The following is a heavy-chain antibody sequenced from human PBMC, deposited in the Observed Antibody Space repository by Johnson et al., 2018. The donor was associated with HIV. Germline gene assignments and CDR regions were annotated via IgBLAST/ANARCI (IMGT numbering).Heavy chain of an antibody. V-gene: IGHV3-64*01. D-gene: IGHD5-18*01. CDR1: GFTFTSYA. Sequence: VQLVESGGGVVQPGRSLRLSCAASGFTFTSYAMHWVRQAPGKGLEYVSAISSNGGSTYYANSVKGRFTISRDNSKNTLYLQMGSLRAEDMAVYYCARELQLWFSAFDIWGQGTMVTFSS. CDR3: ARELQLWFSAFDI. CDR2: ISSNGGST. J-gene: IGHJ3*02.